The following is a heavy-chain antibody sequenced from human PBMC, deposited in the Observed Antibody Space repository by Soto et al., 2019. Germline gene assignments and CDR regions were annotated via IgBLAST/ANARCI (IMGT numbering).Heavy chain of an antibody. V-gene: IGHV4-34*01. J-gene: IGHJ4*02. CDR1: GGSFSGYY. CDR2: INHSGST. Sequence: NPSETLSLTCAVYGGSFSGYYWSWIRQPPGKGLEWIGEINHSGSTNYNPSLKSRVTISVDTSKNQFSLKLSSVTAADTAVYYCARRPVYCSGGSCYKTTRRFYYFDYWGQGTLVTVSS. D-gene: IGHD2-15*01. CDR3: ARRPVYCSGGSCYKTTRRFYYFDY.